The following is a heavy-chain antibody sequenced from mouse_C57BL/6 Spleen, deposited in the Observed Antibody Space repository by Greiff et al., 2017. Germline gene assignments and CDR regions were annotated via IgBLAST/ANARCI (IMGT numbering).Heavy chain of an antibody. CDR1: GYAFSSSW. D-gene: IGHD2-5*01. CDR2: IYPGDGDT. CDR3: ARTGSKWDAMDY. Sequence: VQLQQSGPELVKPGASVKISCKASGYAFSSSWMNWVKQRPGKGLEWIGRIYPGDGDTNYNGKFKGKATLTADKSSSTAYMQLSSLTSEDSAVYCYARTGSKWDAMDYWGQGTSVTVSS. V-gene: IGHV1-82*01. J-gene: IGHJ4*01.